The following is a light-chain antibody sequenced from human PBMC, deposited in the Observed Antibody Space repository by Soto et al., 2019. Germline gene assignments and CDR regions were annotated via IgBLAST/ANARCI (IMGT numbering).Light chain of an antibody. CDR2: EVS. J-gene: IGLJ1*01. CDR3: SSYTISRTYV. Sequence: QSALTQPASVSGSPGQSITISCTGTSSDVGYYNYVSWYQQHPGKAPKLLIYEVSNRPSGVSNRFSGSKSGNTASLTISGLQGEDEADYYCSSYTISRTYVFGTGTQLTVL. V-gene: IGLV2-14*01. CDR1: SSDVGYYNY.